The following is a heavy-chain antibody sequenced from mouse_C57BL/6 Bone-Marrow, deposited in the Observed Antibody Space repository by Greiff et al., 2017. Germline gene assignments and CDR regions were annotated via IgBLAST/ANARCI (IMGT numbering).Heavy chain of an antibody. Sequence: EVQLQQSGPELVKPGASVKMSCKASGYTFTDYNMHWVKQSHGKSLEWIGNINPNNGGTSYNQKFKGKATLTVNKSSSTAYMELRRLTSEDSAVYYCARGGYYVPSWFAYGGQGTLVTVSA. CDR1: GYTFTDYN. CDR3: ARGGYYVPSWFAY. D-gene: IGHD1-1*01. CDR2: INPNNGGT. V-gene: IGHV1-22*01. J-gene: IGHJ3*01.